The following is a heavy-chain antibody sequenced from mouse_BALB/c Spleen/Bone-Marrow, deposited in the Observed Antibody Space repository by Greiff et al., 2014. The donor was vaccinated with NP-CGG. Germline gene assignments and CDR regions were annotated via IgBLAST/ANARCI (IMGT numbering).Heavy chain of an antibody. CDR1: GYTFTSSW. CDR2: IHPNSGNT. CDR3: ARHHRYDYYFDY. D-gene: IGHD2-14*01. J-gene: IGHJ2*01. V-gene: IGHV1S130*01. Sequence: VQLQQSGSVLVRPGASVKLSCKASGYTFTSSWMHWAKQRPGQGLEWIGEIHPNSGNTNYNEKFKDKATLTADTSSTTAYVDLSSLTAEDSAVYYGARHHRYDYYFDYWGQGTTLTVSS.